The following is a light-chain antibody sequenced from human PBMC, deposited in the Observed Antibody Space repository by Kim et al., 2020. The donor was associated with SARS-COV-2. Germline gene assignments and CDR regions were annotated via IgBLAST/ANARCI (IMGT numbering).Light chain of an antibody. CDR2: DTI. CDR1: TGTVTPRHY. V-gene: IGLV7-46*01. J-gene: IGLJ2*01. Sequence: PGGTVTRPCGPSTGTVTPRHYPYWFQQKPGQAPRTLIYDTINKQTWTPARFSGSLLGGKAALTLSGAQPEDEADYYCLLYYGGARVFGGGTQLTVL. CDR3: LLYYGGARV.